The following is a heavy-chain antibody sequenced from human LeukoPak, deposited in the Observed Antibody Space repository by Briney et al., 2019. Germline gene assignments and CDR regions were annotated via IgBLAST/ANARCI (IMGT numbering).Heavy chain of an antibody. CDR1: GGSISNSNYC. V-gene: IGHV4-39*01. D-gene: IGHD3-16*02. J-gene: IGHJ6*02. CDR3: ARHYVDIRTVGASYYYYGLDV. Sequence: SETPSLTCTVSGGSISNSNYCWGLIRQPPGKGLGWIGSISYSGSTYYNPSLKSRVSISVDTSKNQFSLKVTSVTAADTAVFYCARHYVDIRTVGASYYYYGLDVWGQGTTVTVSS. CDR2: ISYSGST.